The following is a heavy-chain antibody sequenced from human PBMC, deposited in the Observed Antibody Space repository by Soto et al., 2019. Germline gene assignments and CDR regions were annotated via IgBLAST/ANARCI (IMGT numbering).Heavy chain of an antibody. V-gene: IGHV3-23*01. CDR2: ISGSGGST. Sequence: HPGGSLRLSCAASGFTFSSYAMSWVRQAPGKGLEWVSAISGSGGSTYYADSVKGRFTISRDNSKNTLYLQMNSLRAEDTAVYYCAKDLFYDYVWGSYRSPGDAFDIWGQGTMVTVSS. CDR3: AKDLFYDYVWGSYRSPGDAFDI. J-gene: IGHJ3*02. D-gene: IGHD3-16*02. CDR1: GFTFSSYA.